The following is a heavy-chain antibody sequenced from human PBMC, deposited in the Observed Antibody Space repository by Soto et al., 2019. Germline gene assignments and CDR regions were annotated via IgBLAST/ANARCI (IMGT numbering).Heavy chain of an antibody. CDR2: ITSNGGNT. CDR1: GFTFSSYA. Sequence: LRLSCAASGFTFSSYAMHWVRQAPGKGLEYVSIITSNGGNTYYANSVRGRFTISRDNSKNTLYLQMGSLRTEDMAVYYCARSVDYYYIDVWGKGTTVTVSS. CDR3: ARSVDYYYIDV. V-gene: IGHV3-64*01. J-gene: IGHJ6*03.